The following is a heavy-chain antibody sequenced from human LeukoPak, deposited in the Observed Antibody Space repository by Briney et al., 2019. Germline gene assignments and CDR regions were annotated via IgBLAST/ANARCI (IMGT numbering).Heavy chain of an antibody. D-gene: IGHD5-12*01. Sequence: PGGSLRLSCAASGFTFSDHYMSWIRQAPGQGLEWVSYITSTGNANYYADSVKGRFTISRDNTKNSLYLQMNSLRAEDTAVYYCARDAGSGYDLMLYFDYWGQGTLVTVSS. CDR3: ARDAGSGYDLMLYFDY. V-gene: IGHV3-11*01. CDR1: GFTFSDHY. J-gene: IGHJ4*02. CDR2: ITSTGNAN.